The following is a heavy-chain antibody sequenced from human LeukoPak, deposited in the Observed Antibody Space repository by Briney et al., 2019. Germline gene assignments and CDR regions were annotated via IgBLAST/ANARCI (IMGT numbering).Heavy chain of an antibody. J-gene: IGHJ4*02. D-gene: IGHD3-10*01. Sequence: SETLSLTCTVSGGSISTYYWSWIRQPPGKGLERIGYIYYSGSTNYNPSLKSRVIISLDTSKNQFSLKVTSVTPADTALYYCARTAKYYYGSETYYFFDYWGQGTLVTVSS. CDR3: ARTAKYYYGSETYYFFDY. V-gene: IGHV4-59*01. CDR1: GGSISTYY. CDR2: IYYSGST.